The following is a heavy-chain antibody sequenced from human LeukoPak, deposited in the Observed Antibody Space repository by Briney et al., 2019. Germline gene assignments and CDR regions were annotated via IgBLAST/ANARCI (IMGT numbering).Heavy chain of an antibody. Sequence: GGSLRLSCAASGFTFSSYAMHWVRQAPGKGLEWGAVISFDGSNKYYADSVKGRFTISRDNSKNTLYLQMNSLRAEDTAVYYCAKDRNTMVRGVIIAFDYWGQGTLVTVSS. CDR2: ISFDGSNK. CDR1: GFTFSSYA. CDR3: AKDRNTMVRGVIIAFDY. V-gene: IGHV3-30*04. D-gene: IGHD3-10*01. J-gene: IGHJ4*02.